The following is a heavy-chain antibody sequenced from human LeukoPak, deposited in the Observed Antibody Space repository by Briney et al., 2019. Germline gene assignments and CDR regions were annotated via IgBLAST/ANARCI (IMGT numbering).Heavy chain of an antibody. V-gene: IGHV3-23*01. CDR2: ISDSGDDT. J-gene: IGHJ4*02. D-gene: IGHD6-19*01. CDR3: TKDGAGAGTDFDY. CDR1: GFTFSSYS. Sequence: PGGSLRLSCAASGFTFSSYSMNWVRQAPGKGLEWVSGISDSGDDTYYADSVKGRFAISRDNSKNMVIMQMNSLRAEDTAVYYCTKDGAGAGTDFDYWGQGTLVTVSS.